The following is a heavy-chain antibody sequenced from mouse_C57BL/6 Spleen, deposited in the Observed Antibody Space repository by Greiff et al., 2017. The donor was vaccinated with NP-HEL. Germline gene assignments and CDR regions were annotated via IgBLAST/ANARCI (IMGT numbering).Heavy chain of an antibody. Sequence: VKLVESGAELARPGASVKLSCKASGYTFTSYGISWVKQRTGQGLEWIGEIYPRSGNTYYNEKFKGKATLTADKSSSTAYMELRSLTSEDSAVYFCARERDYGSSPYWYFDVWGTGTTVTVSS. CDR2: IYPRSGNT. V-gene: IGHV1-81*01. CDR3: ARERDYGSSPYWYFDV. J-gene: IGHJ1*03. CDR1: GYTFTSYG. D-gene: IGHD1-1*01.